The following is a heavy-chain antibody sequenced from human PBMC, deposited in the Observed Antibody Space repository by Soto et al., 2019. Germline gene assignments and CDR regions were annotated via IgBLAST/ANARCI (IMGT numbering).Heavy chain of an antibody. CDR3: ARDGVVGATLGAFDI. V-gene: IGHV3-74*01. CDR1: VFTCSSYW. J-gene: IGHJ3*02. D-gene: IGHD1-26*01. CDR2: INSDGSST. Sequence: WWSLRLSCSASVFTCSSYWMHWFRQAPGKGLVWVSRINSDGSSTSYADSVKGRFTISRDNAKNTLYLQMNSLRAEDTAVYYWARDGVVGATLGAFDIWGQGTMVTVSS.